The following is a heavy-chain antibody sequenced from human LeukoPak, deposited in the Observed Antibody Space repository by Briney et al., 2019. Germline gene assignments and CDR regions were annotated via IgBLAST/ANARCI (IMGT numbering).Heavy chain of an antibody. CDR2: ISSSSSYI. J-gene: IGHJ3*02. CDR3: ARDRGWFGESPDAFDI. Sequence: GGSLRLSCAASGFTFSSYSMNWVRQAPGKGLEWVSSISSSSSYIYYADSVKGRFTISRDNAKNSLYLQMNSLRAEDTAVYYCARDRGWFGESPDAFDIWGQGTMVTVSS. D-gene: IGHD3-10*01. V-gene: IGHV3-21*01. CDR1: GFTFSSYS.